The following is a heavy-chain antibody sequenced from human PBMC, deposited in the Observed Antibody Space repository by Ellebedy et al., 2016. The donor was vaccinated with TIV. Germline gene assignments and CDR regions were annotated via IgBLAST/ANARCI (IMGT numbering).Heavy chain of an antibody. CDR2: IYDSATT. D-gene: IGHD3-10*01. CDR3: ASIPRRGERAELSFDY. CDR1: GGSISGYY. V-gene: IGHV4-4*08. Sequence: MPSETLSLTCTVSGGSISGYYWSWIRQSPGKGLEWIGYIYDSATTNYNPSLKSRVTLSKDTSRNQFSLNLRSVTAADTAVYYCASIPRRGERAELSFDYWGQGTLVTVSS. J-gene: IGHJ4*02.